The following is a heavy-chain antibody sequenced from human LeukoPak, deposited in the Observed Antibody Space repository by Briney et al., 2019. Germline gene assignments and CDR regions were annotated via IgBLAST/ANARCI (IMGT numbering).Heavy chain of an antibody. V-gene: IGHV3-21*01. D-gene: IGHD3-22*01. CDR1: GFTFSSYS. Sequence: GGSLRLSCAASGFTFSSYSMNWVRQAPGKGLEWVSSISSSSSYIYYADSVKGRFTISRDNAKNSLYLQMNSLRAEDTAVYYCARDRSSGHRADFDYWGQGTLVTVSS. CDR3: ARDRSSGHRADFDY. CDR2: ISSSSSYI. J-gene: IGHJ4*02.